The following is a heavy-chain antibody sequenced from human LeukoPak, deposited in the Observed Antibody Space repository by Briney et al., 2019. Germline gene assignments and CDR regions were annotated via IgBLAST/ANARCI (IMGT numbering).Heavy chain of an antibody. CDR1: GFTFSSYS. Sequence: GGSLRLSCAASGFTFSSYSMNWVRQAPGKGLEWVSAISGSGGSTYYADSVKGRFTISRDNSKNTLYLQMNSLRAEDTAVYYCAKLLGYYYDSSVGYWGQGTLVTVSS. J-gene: IGHJ4*02. V-gene: IGHV3-23*01. CDR2: ISGSGGST. CDR3: AKLLGYYYDSSVGY. D-gene: IGHD3-22*01.